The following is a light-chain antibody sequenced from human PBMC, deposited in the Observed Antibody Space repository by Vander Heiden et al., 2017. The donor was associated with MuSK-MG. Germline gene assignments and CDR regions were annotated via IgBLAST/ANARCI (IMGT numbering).Light chain of an antibody. CDR2: LGS. Sequence: DRVMTQSPLSLPGTPGEPASISCRSSQSLLHSNGYHYSDCYPQKPGQSQQLLLYLGSSRASGVPDRFSGSGSGSDFTLKISRVAAEDVGVYYCRQALQTPLTFSPGTKVDIK. V-gene: IGKV2-28*01. CDR3: RQALQTPLT. CDR1: QSLLHSNGYHY. J-gene: IGKJ3*01.